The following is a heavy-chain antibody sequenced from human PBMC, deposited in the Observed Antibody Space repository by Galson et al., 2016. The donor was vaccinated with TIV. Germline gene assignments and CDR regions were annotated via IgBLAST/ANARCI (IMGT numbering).Heavy chain of an antibody. CDR3: AKAHVGADYYGSGSLDY. CDR2: ISGRGDRT. D-gene: IGHD3-10*01. Sequence: SLRLSCAVSAFTFSNFAMSWVRQAPGKGLEWVSAISGRGDRTYYADSVKGRFTISRDNSKNTLYLQMNSLRVDDTAVYYCAKAHVGADYYGSGSLDYWGQGTLVTVSS. J-gene: IGHJ4*02. V-gene: IGHV3-23*01. CDR1: AFTFSNFA.